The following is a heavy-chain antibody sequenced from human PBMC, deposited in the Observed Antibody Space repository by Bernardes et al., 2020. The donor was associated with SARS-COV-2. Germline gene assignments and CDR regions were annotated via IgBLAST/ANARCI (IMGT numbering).Heavy chain of an antibody. CDR1: GYTFSIYG. Sequence: ASVKVSCKASGYTFSIYGISWVRQAPGQGLEWMGWISSYNGNTDYAEKLEGRVTMTTDTSTSTVYMELRSLRSDDTAMYYCARVHYFESSGYYDSWGQGTRVSVSS. J-gene: IGHJ5*01. D-gene: IGHD3-22*01. CDR3: ARVHYFESSGYYDS. V-gene: IGHV1-18*01. CDR2: ISSYNGNT.